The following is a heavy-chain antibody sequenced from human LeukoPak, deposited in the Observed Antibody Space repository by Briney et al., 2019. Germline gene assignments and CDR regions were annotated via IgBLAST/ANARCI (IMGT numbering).Heavy chain of an antibody. CDR3: AKGYPWDYYDSSGYPQPFDY. CDR1: GFTFDDYA. V-gene: IGHV3-9*01. CDR2: ISWNSGSI. D-gene: IGHD3-22*01. Sequence: PGRSLRLSCAASGFTFDDYAMHWVRQAPGKGREWVSGISWNSGSIGYADSVKGRFTISRDNAKNSLYLQMNSLRAEDTALCYCAKGYPWDYYDSSGYPQPFDYWGQGTLVTVSS. J-gene: IGHJ4*02.